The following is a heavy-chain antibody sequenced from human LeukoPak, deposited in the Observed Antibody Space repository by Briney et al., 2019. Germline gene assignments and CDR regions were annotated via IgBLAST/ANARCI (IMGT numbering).Heavy chain of an antibody. D-gene: IGHD3-10*01. J-gene: IGHJ4*02. CDR2: IKQGGSET. Sequence: GSLRLSCGASGFTFSTHWMNWVRQAPGKGLEWVANIKQGGSETNYVGSVKGRFTVSRDDAKNSVYLQMDSLRAEDTAIYYCARGPHYGSRSDHLDYWDQGTLVTVSS. CDR1: GFTFSTHW. V-gene: IGHV3-7*03. CDR3: ARGPHYGSRSDHLDY.